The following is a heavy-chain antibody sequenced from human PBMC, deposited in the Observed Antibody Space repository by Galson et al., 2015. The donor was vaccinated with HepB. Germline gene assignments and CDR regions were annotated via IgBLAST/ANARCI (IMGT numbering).Heavy chain of an antibody. CDR3: AIFGSGNYYYYYYYMDV. Sequence: SVKVSCKASGYTFSGYSIHWVRQAPGQGLEWMGWINPSSGGTNYAQNFQDRLTITRDTSINTAYMALSSLSSDDTAVYYCAIFGSGNYYYYYYYMDVWGKGTTVTVSS. D-gene: IGHD3-10*01. CDR1: GYTFSGYS. CDR2: INPSSGGT. J-gene: IGHJ6*03. V-gene: IGHV1-2*02.